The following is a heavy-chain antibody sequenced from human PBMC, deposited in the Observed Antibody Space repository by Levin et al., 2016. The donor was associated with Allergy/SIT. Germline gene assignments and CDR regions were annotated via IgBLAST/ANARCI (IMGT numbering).Heavy chain of an antibody. D-gene: IGHD5-12*01. Sequence: GESLKISCAASGFTFRDSGMHWVRQAPGKGLEWVAVIWTDVSETYYSDSVKGRFTISRDNSKNTLYLHMNSLRADDTAVYYCARDWATSAPYGMDVWGQGTTVTVSS. CDR3: ARDWATSAPYGMDV. CDR2: IWTDVSET. CDR1: GFTFRDSG. V-gene: IGHV3-33*01. J-gene: IGHJ6*02.